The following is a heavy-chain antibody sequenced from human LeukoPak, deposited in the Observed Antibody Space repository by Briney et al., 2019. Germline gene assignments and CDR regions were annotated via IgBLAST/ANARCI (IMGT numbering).Heavy chain of an antibody. CDR1: GFNFTTYG. J-gene: IGHJ5*02. V-gene: IGHV3-33*01. Sequence: GGSLRLSCAASGFNFTTYGMHWVRQAPGKGLEWVALVWYEGTIKYYADSVKGRFTISRDNSKNTLFLQMSSLRAEDTALYYCARGGRGASNWTPYNWFDPWGQGTLVTVSS. CDR2: VWYEGTIK. CDR3: ARGGRGASNWTPYNWFDP. D-gene: IGHD3/OR15-3a*01.